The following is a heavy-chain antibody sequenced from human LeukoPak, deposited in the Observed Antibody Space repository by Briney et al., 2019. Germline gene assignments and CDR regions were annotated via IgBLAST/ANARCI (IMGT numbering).Heavy chain of an antibody. J-gene: IGHJ4*02. Sequence: SQTLSLTCTVSGGSISSGGYYWSWIRQPPGKGLEWIGYICHSGSTYYNPSLKSRVTISVDRSKNQFSLKLSSVTAADTAVYYCAAYAYGSGSYNDYWGQGTLVTVSS. V-gene: IGHV4-30-2*01. CDR2: ICHSGST. D-gene: IGHD3-10*01. CDR3: AAYAYGSGSYNDY. CDR1: GGSISSGGYY.